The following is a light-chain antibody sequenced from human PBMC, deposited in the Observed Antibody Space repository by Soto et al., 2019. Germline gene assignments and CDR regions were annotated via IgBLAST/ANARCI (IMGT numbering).Light chain of an antibody. CDR3: QQYGSSPLT. CDR2: GAS. Sequence: EIVLTQSPGTLSLSPGERATLSCRASQSVSTTYLAWYQQKPGQGPRLLIYGASSRATGIPDRFAGSGSGTDFSLTISRLEPGDFAVYYCQQYGSSPLTFGGGTKVDIK. J-gene: IGKJ4*01. V-gene: IGKV3-20*01. CDR1: QSVSTTY.